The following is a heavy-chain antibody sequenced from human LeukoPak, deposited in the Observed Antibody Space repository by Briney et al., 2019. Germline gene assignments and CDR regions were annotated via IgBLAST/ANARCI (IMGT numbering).Heavy chain of an antibody. CDR2: ISGSGGST. Sequence: GGSLRLSCAASGFTFSSYAMSWVRQAPGKGLEWVSAISGSGGSTYYADSVKGRFTISGDNSKNTLYLQMNSLRAEDTAVYYCAKEIEGYGSGSPFNYWGQGTLVTVSS. J-gene: IGHJ4*02. CDR3: AKEIEGYGSGSPFNY. CDR1: GFTFSSYA. D-gene: IGHD3-10*01. V-gene: IGHV3-23*01.